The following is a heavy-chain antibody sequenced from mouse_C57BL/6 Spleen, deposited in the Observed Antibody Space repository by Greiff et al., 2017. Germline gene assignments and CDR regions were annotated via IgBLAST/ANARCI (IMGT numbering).Heavy chain of an antibody. D-gene: IGHD1-1*01. Sequence: EVKLVESGGDLVKPGGSLKLSCAASGFTFSSYGMSWVRQTPDKRLEWVATISSGGSYTYYPDSVKGRFTISSDNAKNTLYLQMSSLKSEDTAMYYCARHSFYYGSSYWYFDVWGTGTTVTVSS. J-gene: IGHJ1*03. CDR3: ARHSFYYGSSYWYFDV. V-gene: IGHV5-6*01. CDR1: GFTFSSYG. CDR2: ISSGGSYT.